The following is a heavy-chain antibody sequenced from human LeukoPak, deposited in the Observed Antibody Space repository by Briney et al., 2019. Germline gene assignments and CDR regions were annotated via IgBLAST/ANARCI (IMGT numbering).Heavy chain of an antibody. J-gene: IGHJ3*02. Sequence: GGSLRLSCAASGFTFSSYSMNWVRQAPGKGLEWVSSISSSSSYIYYADSVKGRFTISRDNAKNSLYQQMNSLRAEDTAVYYCARRYDKHAFDIWGQGTMVTVSS. V-gene: IGHV3-21*01. CDR3: ARRYDKHAFDI. CDR2: ISSSSSYI. CDR1: GFTFSSYS. D-gene: IGHD2-15*01.